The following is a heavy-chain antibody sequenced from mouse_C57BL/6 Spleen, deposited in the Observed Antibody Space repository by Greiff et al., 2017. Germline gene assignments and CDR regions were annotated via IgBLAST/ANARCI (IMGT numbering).Heavy chain of an antibody. CDR3: ASSTMVTTDWYFDV. V-gene: IGHV1-59*01. Sequence: QVQLQQPGAELVRPGTSVKLSCKASGYTFTSYWMHWVKQRPGQGLEWIGVIDPSDSYTNYNQKFKGKATLTVDTSSSTAYMQLSRLTSEDSAVYYCASSTMVTTDWYFDVWGTGTTVTVSS. D-gene: IGHD2-2*01. CDR1: GYTFTSYW. J-gene: IGHJ1*03. CDR2: IDPSDSYT.